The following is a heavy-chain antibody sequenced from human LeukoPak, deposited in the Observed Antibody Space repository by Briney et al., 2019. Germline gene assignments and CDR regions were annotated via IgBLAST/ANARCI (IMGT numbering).Heavy chain of an antibody. CDR1: GDSISTYS. V-gene: IGHV4-59*01. CDR2: ISYSGST. Sequence: SETLSLTCTVSGDSISTYSWICIRQPPGKGLECIGYISYSGSTNFNPSLQSRVTMSVATSKNRFSLKLNSVTAADTAVYYCAKAMSSAWNFDLWGRGTLVTVSS. J-gene: IGHJ2*01. CDR3: AKAMSSAWNFDL. D-gene: IGHD3-10*01.